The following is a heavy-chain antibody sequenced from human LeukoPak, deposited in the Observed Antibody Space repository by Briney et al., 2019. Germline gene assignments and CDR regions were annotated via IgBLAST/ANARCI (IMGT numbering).Heavy chain of an antibody. CDR2: IKQDGSVK. CDR3: ASHPYHDNNAYLNH. Sequence: GGSLRLSCAASGLPLSLYWMNWVRQAPGKGLEWVANIKQDGSVKHYVDSVKGRFTISRDNAKNSLFLQMDSLTAEDTAMHFCASHPYHDNNAYLNHWGQGTLVTVSS. CDR1: GLPLSLYW. D-gene: IGHD3-16*01. V-gene: IGHV3-7*01. J-gene: IGHJ4*02.